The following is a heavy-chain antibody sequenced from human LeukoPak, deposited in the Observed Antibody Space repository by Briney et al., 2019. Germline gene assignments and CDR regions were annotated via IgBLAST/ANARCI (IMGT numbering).Heavy chain of an antibody. CDR3: ARDPTPVVTLPHYFDD. CDR1: GGSFIGVF. J-gene: IGHJ4*02. CDR2: INHRGIT. V-gene: IGHV4-34*01. D-gene: IGHD4-23*01. Sequence: SETLSLPCAVSGGSFIGVFWNWIRQPPGKGLEWIAEINHRGITNYSPSLKSRVTISVDTSKNQFSLKLTSVTAADTGVYSCARDPTPVVTLPHYFDDWGQGTLVTVSS.